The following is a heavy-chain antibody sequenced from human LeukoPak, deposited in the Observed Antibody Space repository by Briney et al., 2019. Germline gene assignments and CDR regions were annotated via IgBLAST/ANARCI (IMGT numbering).Heavy chain of an antibody. CDR1: GFTFSSYA. V-gene: IGHV3-30-3*01. D-gene: IGHD2-21*02. CDR3: TTGPQDCGGDCYARFYTN. CDR2: ISYDGSNK. Sequence: GGSLRLSCAASGFTFSSYAMHWVRQAPGKGLEWVAVISYDGSNKYYADSVKGRFTISRDNSKNTLYLQMNSLRAEDTAVYYCTTGPQDCGGDCYARFYTNWGQGTLVTVSS. J-gene: IGHJ4*02.